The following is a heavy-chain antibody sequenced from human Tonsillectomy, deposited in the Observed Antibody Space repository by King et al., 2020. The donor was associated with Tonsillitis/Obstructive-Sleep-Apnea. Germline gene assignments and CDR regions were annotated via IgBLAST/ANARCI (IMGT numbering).Heavy chain of an antibody. CDR1: GGSFSGYY. Sequence: VQLQQWGAGLLKPSETLSLTCAVYGGSFSGYYWSWIRQPPGKGLEWIGEINHSGSTNYNPSLKSRVTISVDTSKNQFSLKLSSVTAADTAVYYCARGPLNYYGSGSYRGDYGGQGTLVTVSS. D-gene: IGHD3-10*01. CDR2: INHSGST. V-gene: IGHV4-34*01. CDR3: ARGPLNYYGSGSYRGDY. J-gene: IGHJ4*02.